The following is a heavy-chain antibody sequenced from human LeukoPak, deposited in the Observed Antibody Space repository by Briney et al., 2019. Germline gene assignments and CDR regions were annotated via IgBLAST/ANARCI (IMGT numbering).Heavy chain of an antibody. D-gene: IGHD3-16*02. CDR1: GFTVSSNY. CDR3: ARLEYYVWGSYRSLGAFDT. V-gene: IGHV3-66*04. CDR2: IYSGGST. Sequence: GGSLRLSCAASGFTVSSNYMSWVRQAPGKGLEWVSVIYSGGSTYYADSVKGRFTISRDNSKNTLYLQMNSLRAEDTAVYYCARLEYYVWGSYRSLGAFDTWGQGTMATVSS. J-gene: IGHJ3*02.